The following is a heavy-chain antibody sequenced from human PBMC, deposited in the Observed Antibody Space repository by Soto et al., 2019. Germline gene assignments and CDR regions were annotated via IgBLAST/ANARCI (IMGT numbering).Heavy chain of an antibody. D-gene: IGHD3-10*01. J-gene: IGHJ5*02. Sequence: SETLSITCSVSGDSISSGDYYWSWIRQPPGKGLEWIGYIYYSGSTYYNPSLKSRVTISLDTSKNQFSLKLSSVTAADTAVYYCAREVDGSGSYYNQNWFDPWGQGTLVTVSS. CDR3: AREVDGSGSYYNQNWFDP. CDR1: GDSISSGDYY. CDR2: IYYSGST. V-gene: IGHV4-30-4*01.